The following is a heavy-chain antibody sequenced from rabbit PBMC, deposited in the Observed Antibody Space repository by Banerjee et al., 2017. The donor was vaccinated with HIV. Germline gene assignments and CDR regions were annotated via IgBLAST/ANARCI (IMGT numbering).Heavy chain of an antibody. J-gene: IGHJ4*01. CDR1: GFSVSSSYY. V-gene: IGHV1S40*01. Sequence: QSLEESGGDLVKPGASLTLTCTASGFSVSSSYYMCWVRQAPGKGLEWIACIYAGSSGSTYYASWAKGRFTISKTSSTTVTLQMTSLTAADTATYFCARNGYAGSSYYTPEYYFNLWGQGTLVTVS. CDR3: ARNGYAGSSYYTPEYYFNL. D-gene: IGHD8-1*01. CDR2: IYAGSSGST.